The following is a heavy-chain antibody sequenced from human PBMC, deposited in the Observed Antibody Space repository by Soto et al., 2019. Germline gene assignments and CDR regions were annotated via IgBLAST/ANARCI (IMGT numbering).Heavy chain of an antibody. V-gene: IGHV1-58*01. CDR1: GLTFSSSA. Sequence: SVKVSCKASGLTFSSSAVQWVRQARGQRLEWIGWIAVGSGSTKYAQKFQERVTITRDMSTSTAYMELSSLRSEDTAVYYCARASGCSDGSCAFDPWGQGTLVTVSS. D-gene: IGHD2-15*01. CDR2: IAVGSGST. J-gene: IGHJ5*02. CDR3: ARASGCSDGSCAFDP.